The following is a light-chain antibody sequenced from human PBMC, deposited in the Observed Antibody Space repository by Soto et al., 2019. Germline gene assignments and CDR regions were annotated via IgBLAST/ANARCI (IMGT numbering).Light chain of an antibody. CDR2: DVS. CDR3: QQRSSWPLT. Sequence: IVSTHSPATLSLSPGEIATLSCRASQSVRTYLAWYQQKPGQAPRLLIHDVSDRATGIPARFSGSGSGTDFTLTISSLEPEDFSVYYCQQRSSWPLTFGGGTKVDIK. J-gene: IGKJ4*01. V-gene: IGKV3-11*01. CDR1: QSVRTY.